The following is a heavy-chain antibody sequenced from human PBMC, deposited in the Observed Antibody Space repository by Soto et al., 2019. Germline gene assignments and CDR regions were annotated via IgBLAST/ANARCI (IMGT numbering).Heavy chain of an antibody. V-gene: IGHV4-30-2*06. CDR3: ARDSLSGYYFDF. D-gene: IGHD3-22*01. CDR1: GDSISSGGYS. Sequence: QLQLQESGSGLVKPSQTLSLTCVVSGDSISSGGYSWNWIRQSPGKGLEWIGHTYHSGGTLYNPSLXSXLTISVDKSKNQFSLRLTSVTAADTAVYYCARDSLSGYYFDFWGQGTLVTVSS. CDR2: TYHSGGT. J-gene: IGHJ4*02.